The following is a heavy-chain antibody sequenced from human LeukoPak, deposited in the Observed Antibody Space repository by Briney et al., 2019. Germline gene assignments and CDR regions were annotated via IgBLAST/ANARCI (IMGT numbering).Heavy chain of an antibody. Sequence: SETLSLTCTVSGGSISSGGYYWGWIHQHPGKGLEWIGYIYYSGSTYYNPSLKSRFTITVDTSKNQFSLKLSSVTAADTAVYYCASQGANQYYYYGMDVWGQGTTVTVSS. V-gene: IGHV4-31*03. CDR2: IYYSGST. J-gene: IGHJ6*02. CDR1: GGSISSGGYY. CDR3: ASQGANQYYYYGMDV.